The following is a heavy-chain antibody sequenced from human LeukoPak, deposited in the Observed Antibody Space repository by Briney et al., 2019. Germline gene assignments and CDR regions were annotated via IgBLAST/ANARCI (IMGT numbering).Heavy chain of an antibody. V-gene: IGHV4-39*07. J-gene: IGHJ5*02. Sequence: SETLSLTCTVSGGSISSGSYYWGWIRQPPGKGLEWIGSIYYSGSTYYNPSLKSRVTISVDASKNQFSLKLSSVTAADTAVYYCARADLINWFDPWGQGTLVTVSS. CDR2: IYYSGST. CDR1: GGSISSGSYY. CDR3: ARADLINWFDP.